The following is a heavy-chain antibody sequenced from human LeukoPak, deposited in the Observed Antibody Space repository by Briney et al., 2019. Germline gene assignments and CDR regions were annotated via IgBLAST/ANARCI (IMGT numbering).Heavy chain of an antibody. V-gene: IGHV3-64*01. CDR3: ARGRGYIYGYDY. CDR1: GFMFSNYD. CDR2: ISTNGGST. J-gene: IGHJ4*02. Sequence: PGGSLRLSCAASGFMFSNYDMHWVRQAPGKGLEYVSHISTNGGSTYYAISVKGRFTISRDNSKNTLYLQMGSLRAEDMAVYYCARGRGYIYGYDYWGQGTLVIVSS. D-gene: IGHD5-18*01.